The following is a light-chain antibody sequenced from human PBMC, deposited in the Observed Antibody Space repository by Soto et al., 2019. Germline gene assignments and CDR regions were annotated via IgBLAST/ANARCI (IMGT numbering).Light chain of an antibody. V-gene: IGLV6-57*04. Sequence: NFMLTQPYSVSESPGKTLSISCTRSSGSIANNYVQWYQQRPGSAPTTVIYENNQRLSGVPDRFSGSTDGSSNSASLTISGLQTEDEADYYCQSYDSDFVVFGGGTKVTVL. CDR1: SGSIANNY. CDR3: QSYDSDFVV. CDR2: ENN. J-gene: IGLJ2*01.